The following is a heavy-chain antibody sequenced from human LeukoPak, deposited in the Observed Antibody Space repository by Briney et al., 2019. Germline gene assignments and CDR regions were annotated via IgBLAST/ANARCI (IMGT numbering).Heavy chain of an antibody. J-gene: IGHJ4*02. D-gene: IGHD3-22*01. V-gene: IGHV4-4*07. CDR2: VYTGGST. Sequence: PSETLSLTCTVSGGAVSDYYCSWIRQTAGHELEWIGRVYTGGSTNYNPSLKSRVTMSLDESKNEVFLKLFSVTAADTAVYFCANLPPYYYDGSGSYVWGQGTLVAVSS. CDR3: ANLPPYYYDGSGSYV. CDR1: GGAVSDYY.